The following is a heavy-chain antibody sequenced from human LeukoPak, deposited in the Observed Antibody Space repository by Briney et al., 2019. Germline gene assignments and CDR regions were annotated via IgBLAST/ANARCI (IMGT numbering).Heavy chain of an antibody. Sequence: GGSLRLSCAASGFTFSSYAMSWVRQAPGKGLEWVSAISGSGGSTYYADSVKGRFTISRDNSKNTLYLQMNSLGAENTAVYYCAKDLPARYYDFWSGYYTVYYYYMDVWGKGTTVTVSS. CDR1: GFTFSSYA. CDR3: AKDLPARYYDFWSGYYTVYYYYMDV. D-gene: IGHD3-3*01. J-gene: IGHJ6*03. V-gene: IGHV3-23*01. CDR2: ISGSGGST.